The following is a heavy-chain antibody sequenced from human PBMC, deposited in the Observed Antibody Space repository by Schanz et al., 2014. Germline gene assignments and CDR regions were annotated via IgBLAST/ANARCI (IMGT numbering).Heavy chain of an antibody. V-gene: IGHV3-11*01. CDR2: ISDSGDST. Sequence: QVQLVESGGGFVQPGGSLRLSCAASGFTFSDYYMTWIRQAPGKGLEWVSDISDSGDSTHYADSVKGRFTISRDNAKNSLFLQMNSLSAEDTAVYYCAKVAPAATYLDSWGLGTLVTVSS. CDR3: AKVAPAATYLDS. CDR1: GFTFSDYY. J-gene: IGHJ4*02. D-gene: IGHD2-2*01.